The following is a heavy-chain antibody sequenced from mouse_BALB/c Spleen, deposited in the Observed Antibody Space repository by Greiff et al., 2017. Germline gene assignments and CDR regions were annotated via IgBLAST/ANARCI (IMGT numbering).Heavy chain of an antibody. Sequence: EVKLQESGAELVRPGALVKLSCKASGFNIKDYYMHWVKQRPEQGLEWIGWIDPENGNTIYDPKFQGKASITADTSSNTAYLQLSSLTSEDTAVYYCARFTTVVARDAMDYWGQGTSVTVSS. V-gene: IGHV14-1*02. D-gene: IGHD1-1*01. CDR1: GFNIKDYY. J-gene: IGHJ4*01. CDR3: ARFTTVVARDAMDY. CDR2: IDPENGNT.